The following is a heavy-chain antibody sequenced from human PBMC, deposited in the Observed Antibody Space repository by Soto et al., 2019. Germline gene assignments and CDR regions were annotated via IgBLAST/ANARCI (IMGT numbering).Heavy chain of an antibody. CDR2: IYYTGST. CDR3: ARSPSREAAPDGDWFAP. V-gene: IGHV4-31*03. CDR1: GGSISSGGYY. J-gene: IGHJ5*02. D-gene: IGHD6-13*01. Sequence: PSETLSLTCTVSGGSISSGGYYWNWIRQHPGKGLEWMGYIYYTGSTYYSPPLKSRLTISVDTSENLFSLRLSSVTAADTAVYYCARSPSREAAPDGDWFAPWGQGTLVTVSS.